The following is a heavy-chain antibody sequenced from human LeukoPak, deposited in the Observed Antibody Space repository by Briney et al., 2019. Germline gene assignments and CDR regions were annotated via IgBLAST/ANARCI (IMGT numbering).Heavy chain of an antibody. V-gene: IGHV7-4-1*02. CDR1: GGTFSSYA. Sequence: ASVKVSCKASGGTFSSYAISWVRQAPGQGLEWMGWINTNTGNPTYAQGFTGRFVFSLDTSVSTAYLQISSLKAEDTAVYYCAREMGVAGYYYYMDVWGKGTTVTVSS. CDR3: AREMGVAGYYYYMDV. CDR2: INTNTGNP. D-gene: IGHD6-19*01. J-gene: IGHJ6*03.